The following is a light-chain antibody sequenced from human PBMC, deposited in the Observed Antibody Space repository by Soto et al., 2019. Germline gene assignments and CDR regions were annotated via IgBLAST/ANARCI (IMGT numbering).Light chain of an antibody. CDR1: QSVSSY. Sequence: EIVLTQSPATLSLSPGERATLSCRASQSVSSYLAWYQQKPGQAPRLLIYDASNRATGIPARFSGSGSGTDFTLTISSLEPEDFAVYYCQQYSSSPVTFGGGTTVEIK. CDR2: DAS. J-gene: IGKJ4*01. V-gene: IGKV3-11*01. CDR3: QQYSSSPVT.